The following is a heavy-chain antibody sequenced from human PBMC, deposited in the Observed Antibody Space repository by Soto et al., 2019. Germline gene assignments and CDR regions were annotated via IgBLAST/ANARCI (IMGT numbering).Heavy chain of an antibody. V-gene: IGHV4-59*01. J-gene: IGHJ3*02. Sequence: SETLSLTCTVSGGSISSYYWSWIRQPPGKGLEWIGYIYYSGSTNYNPSLKSRVTISVDTSKNQFSLKLSSVTAADTAVYYCARGYDYIWGSYRQGRAFDIWGQGTMVT. CDR2: IYYSGST. D-gene: IGHD3-16*02. CDR1: GGSISSYY. CDR3: ARGYDYIWGSYRQGRAFDI.